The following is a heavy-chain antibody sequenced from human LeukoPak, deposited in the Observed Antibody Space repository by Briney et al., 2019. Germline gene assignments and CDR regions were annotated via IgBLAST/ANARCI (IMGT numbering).Heavy chain of an antibody. CDR1: GGSVSSGNYY. CDR3: ARDPSGYFNY. Sequence: SETLSLACTVSGGSVSSGNYYWSWIRQPPGKGLEWIGYIYYSGSTNYNPSLKSRVTISVDTSKNQFSLKLSSVTAADTAVYYCARDPSGYFNYWGQGTLATVSS. J-gene: IGHJ4*02. D-gene: IGHD3-22*01. V-gene: IGHV4-61*01. CDR2: IYYSGST.